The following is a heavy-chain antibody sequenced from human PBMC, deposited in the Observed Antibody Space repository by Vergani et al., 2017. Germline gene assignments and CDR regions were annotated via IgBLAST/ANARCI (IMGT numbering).Heavy chain of an antibody. J-gene: IGHJ3*02. Sequence: QVQLQESGPGLVKPSETLSLTCTVSGGSISSYYWSWIRQPPGKGLEWIGYIYYSGSTNYNPSLKSRVTISVDTSKNQFSLKLSSVTAADTAVYNCARARIAARPEDAFDIWGQGTMVTVSS. CDR2: IYYSGST. CDR1: GGSISSYY. V-gene: IGHV4-59*01. CDR3: ARARIAARPEDAFDI. D-gene: IGHD6-6*01.